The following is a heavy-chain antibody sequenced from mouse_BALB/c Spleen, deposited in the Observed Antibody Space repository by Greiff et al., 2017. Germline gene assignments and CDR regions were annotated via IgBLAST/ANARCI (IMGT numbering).Heavy chain of an antibody. V-gene: IGHV1-14*01. CDR1: GYTFTSYV. CDR2: INPYNDGT. J-gene: IGHJ3*01. Sequence: EVQLQQSGPELVKPGASVKMSCKASGYTFTSYVMHWVKQKPGQGLEWIGYINPYNDGTKYNEKFKGKATLTVDKSSSTAHMELLSLTSEDSAVYYCGRSGYYYGSSPFAYWGQGTLVTVSA. D-gene: IGHD1-1*01. CDR3: GRSGYYYGSSPFAY.